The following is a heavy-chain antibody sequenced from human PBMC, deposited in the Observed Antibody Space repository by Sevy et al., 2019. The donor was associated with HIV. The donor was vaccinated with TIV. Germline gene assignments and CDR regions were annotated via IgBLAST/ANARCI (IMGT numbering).Heavy chain of an antibody. CDR2: IPDDGNNM. V-gene: IGHV3-30*04. D-gene: IGHD6-13*01. CDR3: ARGGFSSSWSLGNYFDY. CDR1: GFTFNNYA. Sequence: GGSLRLSCATSGFTFNNYALHWVRQAPGKGLEWVAVIPDDGNNMYYADSVKGRFTISRDNSKSTLFLQMNSLRAEDTAVYYCARGGFSSSWSLGNYFDYWGQGTLVTVSS. J-gene: IGHJ4*02.